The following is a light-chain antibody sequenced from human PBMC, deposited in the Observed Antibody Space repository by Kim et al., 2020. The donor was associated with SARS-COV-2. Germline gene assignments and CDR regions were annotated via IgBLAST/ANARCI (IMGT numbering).Light chain of an antibody. J-gene: IGKJ4*01. V-gene: IGKV3-20*01. CDR3: QQYGSSPRT. Sequence: APGDKASSPCSASHSVSSSYLAWYQQKPGQAPRLLIYGASSRATGIPDRFSGSGSRTDFTLTVSRLEPEDVAVYYCQQYGSSPRTFGEGTKVDIK. CDR2: GAS. CDR1: HSVSSSY.